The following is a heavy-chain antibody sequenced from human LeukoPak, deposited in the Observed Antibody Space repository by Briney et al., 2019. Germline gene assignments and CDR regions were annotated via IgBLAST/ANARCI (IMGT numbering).Heavy chain of an antibody. V-gene: IGHV6-1*01. CDR3: ARESYDSSGYQIYYYYYYMDV. Sequence: SQTLSLTCAISGDSVSSNSAAWNWIRQSPSRGLEWLGRTYYRSKWYNDYAVSVKSRITINPDTSKNQFSLQLNSVTPEDTAVYYCARESYDSSGYQIYYYYYYMDVWGKGTTVTVSS. D-gene: IGHD3-22*01. CDR1: GDSVSSNSAA. CDR2: TYYRSKWYN. J-gene: IGHJ6*03.